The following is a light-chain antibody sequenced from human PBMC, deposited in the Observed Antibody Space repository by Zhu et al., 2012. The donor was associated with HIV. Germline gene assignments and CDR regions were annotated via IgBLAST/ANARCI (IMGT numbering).Light chain of an antibody. CDR3: QYYTPSYT. Sequence: DIQMTQSPSTLSASVGDRVTITCRASQSVYKWLAWYQQKPEKAPKLLIYEASSLETGVPSRFSGSGSETEFTLTISSLQPDDFASYSCQYYTPSYTFGQGTKLTDQT. CDR1: QSVYKW. CDR2: EAS. V-gene: IGKV1-5*03. J-gene: IGKJ2*01.